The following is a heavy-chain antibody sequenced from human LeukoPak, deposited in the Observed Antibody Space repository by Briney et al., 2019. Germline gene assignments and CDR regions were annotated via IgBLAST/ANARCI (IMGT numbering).Heavy chain of an antibody. CDR3: AKSKTRELRFLEWLLFSGMDV. V-gene: IGHV3-30*18. Sequence: GGSLRLSCAASGFTFSSYGMHWVRQAPGKGLEWVAVISYDGSNKYYADSVKGRFTISRDNSKNTLYLQMNSLRAEDTAVYYCAKSKTRELRFLEWLLFSGMDVWGQGTTVTVSS. CDR2: ISYDGSNK. CDR1: GFTFSSYG. D-gene: IGHD3-3*01. J-gene: IGHJ6*02.